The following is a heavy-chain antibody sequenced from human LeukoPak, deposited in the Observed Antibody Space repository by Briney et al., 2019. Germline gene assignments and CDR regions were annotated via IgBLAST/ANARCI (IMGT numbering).Heavy chain of an antibody. CDR3: ARDSPITGSFYYYMDV. J-gene: IGHJ6*03. CDR1: GFTFSSYE. D-gene: IGHD1-20*01. CDR2: ISTSGTTI. Sequence: GGSLRLSCAASGFTFSSYEMNWVRQAPGKGLEWVSYISTSGTTIYYADSVKGRFTISRGNAKNSLYLQMNSLRAEDTAVYYCARDSPITGSFYYYMDVWGKGTTVTVSS. V-gene: IGHV3-48*03.